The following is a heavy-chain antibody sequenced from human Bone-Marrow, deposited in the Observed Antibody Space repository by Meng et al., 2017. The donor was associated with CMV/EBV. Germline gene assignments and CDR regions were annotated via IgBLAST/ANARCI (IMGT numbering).Heavy chain of an antibody. V-gene: IGHV1-2*02. CDR2: IHPNTGGT. J-gene: IGHJ4*02. Sequence: ASVKVSCKASGYTFIDYYIHWVRQAPGQGLEWLGWIHPNTGGTNYAQKFQGRVTMTRDTSIGTANMELSRLRSDDTAVYYCARVRTRTIFGVVDYYFDYWGQGTLVTVSS. CDR3: ARVRTRTIFGVVDYYFDY. CDR1: GYTFIDYY. D-gene: IGHD3-3*01.